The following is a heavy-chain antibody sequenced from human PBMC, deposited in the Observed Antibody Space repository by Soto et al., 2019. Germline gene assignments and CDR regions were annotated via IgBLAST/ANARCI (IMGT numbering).Heavy chain of an antibody. CDR3: ARADYGDTKIYSFDH. CDR1: GYTFTEYG. Sequence: ASVKVSCKTSGYTFTEYGISWFRQAPGQGLEWMGWISPYNGKTNYIQEFQDRVTITTDTSSTTVHMDLRTLKSDDTAIYFCARADYGDTKIYSFDHWGQGTLVTVSS. D-gene: IGHD4-17*01. J-gene: IGHJ4*02. V-gene: IGHV1-18*01. CDR2: ISPYNGKT.